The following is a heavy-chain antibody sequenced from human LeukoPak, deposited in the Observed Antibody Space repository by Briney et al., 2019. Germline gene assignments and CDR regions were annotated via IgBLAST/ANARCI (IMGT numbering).Heavy chain of an antibody. J-gene: IGHJ5*02. D-gene: IGHD4-23*01. CDR1: GYTFTSYA. CDR3: ARDKRPGKRTVNWFDP. Sequence: ASVKVSCKASGYTFTSYAMHWVRQAPGQRLEWMGWSNASNGNTKYSQEFQGRVTITADESTSTAYMELSSLRSEDTAVYYCARDKRPGKRTVNWFDPWGQGTLVTVSS. CDR2: SNASNGNT. V-gene: IGHV1-3*02.